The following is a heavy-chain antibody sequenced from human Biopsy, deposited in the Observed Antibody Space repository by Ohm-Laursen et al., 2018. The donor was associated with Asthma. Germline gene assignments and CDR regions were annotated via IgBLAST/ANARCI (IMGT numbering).Heavy chain of an antibody. D-gene: IGHD6-19*01. CDR3: ARGDSSGWSHYYFDY. Sequence: SLRLSCAASGFTVSRDHMFWVRQAPGKGLEWVSVIYSGGTSDTAGPVRGRFTISRDFYKNTLYLQMDSLRAEDTAVYYCARGDSSGWSHYYFDYWGQGTLVTVPS. V-gene: IGHV3-53*01. CDR1: GFTVSRDH. J-gene: IGHJ4*02. CDR2: IYSGGTS.